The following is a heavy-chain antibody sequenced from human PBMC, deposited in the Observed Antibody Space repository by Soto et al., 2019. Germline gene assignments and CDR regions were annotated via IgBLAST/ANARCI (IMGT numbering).Heavy chain of an antibody. CDR3: ARDSVGQFDY. D-gene: IGHD1-26*01. Sequence: PSETLSLTCAVPGRSISSSNWWSWVRQPPGKGLEWIGDIYHSGSTNYNPSLKSRVTISVDTSKNQFSLKLSSVTAADTAVYYCARDSVGQFDYWGQGTLVTVSS. CDR2: IYHSGST. CDR1: GRSISSSNW. J-gene: IGHJ4*02. V-gene: IGHV4-4*02.